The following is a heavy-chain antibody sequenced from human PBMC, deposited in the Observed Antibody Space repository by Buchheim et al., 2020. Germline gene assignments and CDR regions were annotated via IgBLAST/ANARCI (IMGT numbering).Heavy chain of an antibody. CDR2: INHSGST. J-gene: IGHJ5*02. Sequence: QVQLQQWGAGLLKPSETLSLTCAVYGGSFSGYYWSWIRQPPGKGLEWIGEINHSGSTNYNPSLKSRVTISVDTSKNQFSLKLSSVTAADTAVYYCARASVYGSGSYGFDPWGQGTL. CDR3: ARASVYGSGSYGFDP. CDR1: GGSFSGYY. V-gene: IGHV4-34*01. D-gene: IGHD3-10*01.